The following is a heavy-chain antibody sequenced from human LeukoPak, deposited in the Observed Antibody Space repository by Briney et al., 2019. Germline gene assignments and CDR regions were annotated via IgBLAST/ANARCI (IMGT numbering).Heavy chain of an antibody. CDR3: ARAGGGIVVVPADR. D-gene: IGHD2-2*01. CDR2: IKQDGSEK. V-gene: IGHV3-7*01. Sequence: GGSLRLSCAASGFTFSNYWMTWVRQAPGKGLEWVATIKQDGSEKYYVDSVKGRFTVSRDSAKNSLYLQMNSLRAEDTAVYYCARAGGGIVVVPADRWGQGTLVTVSS. J-gene: IGHJ4*02. CDR1: GFTFSNYW.